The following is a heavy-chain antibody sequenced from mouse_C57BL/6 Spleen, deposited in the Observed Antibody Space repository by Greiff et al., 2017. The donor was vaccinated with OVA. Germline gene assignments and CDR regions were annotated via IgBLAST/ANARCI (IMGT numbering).Heavy chain of an antibody. Sequence: EVQLQESGPVLVKPGASVKMSCKASGYTFTDYYMNWVKQSHGKSLEWIGVINPYNGGTSYNQKFKGKATLTVDKSSSTAYMELNSLTSEDSAVYYCAYDGYGFDYWGQGTTLTVSS. V-gene: IGHV1-19*01. CDR2: INPYNGGT. CDR1: GYTFTDYY. CDR3: AYDGYGFDY. D-gene: IGHD2-3*01. J-gene: IGHJ2*01.